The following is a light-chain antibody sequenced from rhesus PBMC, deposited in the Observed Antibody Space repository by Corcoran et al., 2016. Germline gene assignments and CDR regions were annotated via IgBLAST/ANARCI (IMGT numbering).Light chain of an antibody. CDR3: GSWDNSGNHYI. CDR2: GNT. CDR1: SLKTYY. V-gene: IGLV3S11*01. J-gene: IGLJ1*01. Sequence: SSGLTQAPALSVALGHTVRMTCQGDSLKTYYASWYQKKPGQVPVLVIYGNTNRPSGIPGRFSGSWSGNTGSLTITGAQVEDEADFYCGSWDNSGNHYIFGAGTRLTVL.